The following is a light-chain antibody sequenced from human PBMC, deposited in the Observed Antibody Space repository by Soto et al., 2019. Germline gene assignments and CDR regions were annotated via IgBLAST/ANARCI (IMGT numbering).Light chain of an antibody. J-gene: IGKJ3*01. CDR3: QQYNNWPLFT. Sequence: EIVMTQSPATLSVSPGERATLSCRASQSVSSNLAWYQQKPGQAPRLLIYGASTSATGIPARFSGSGSGTEFTLTLSSLQSEEFAVYYCQQYNNWPLFTCGPGTKVDI. CDR2: GAS. V-gene: IGKV3-15*01. CDR1: QSVSSN.